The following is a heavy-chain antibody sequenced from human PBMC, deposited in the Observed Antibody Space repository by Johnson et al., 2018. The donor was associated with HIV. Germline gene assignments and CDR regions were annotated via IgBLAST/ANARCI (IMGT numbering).Heavy chain of an antibody. J-gene: IGHJ3*02. CDR2: IRYDGSNK. Sequence: VQLVESGGGVVQPGGSLRLSCAASGFTFSSYGMHWVRQAPGKGLEWVAFIRYDGSNKYYADSVKGRFTISRDNSKNTLYLQMNSLRAECTAVYYCAGAGAVVFVALCIWGQGTMVTVSS. V-gene: IGHV3-30*02. D-gene: IGHD2-2*01. CDR3: AGAGAVVFVALCI. CDR1: GFTFSSYG.